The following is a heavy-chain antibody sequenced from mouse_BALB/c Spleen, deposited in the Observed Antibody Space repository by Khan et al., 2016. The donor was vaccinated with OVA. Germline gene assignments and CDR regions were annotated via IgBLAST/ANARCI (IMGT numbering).Heavy chain of an antibody. V-gene: IGHV1-84*01. Sequence: QVQLQQSGPELVKPGASVRISCKASAYTFTTYYINWVKQRPGQGLEWIGWIYPESVNTNYNEKFKGKATLTADKSSSTAYMQLSSLTSVDSAVYFCARGNDIEEDAMDFWGQGTSVTVSS. CDR2: IYPESVNT. CDR1: AYTFTTYY. J-gene: IGHJ4*01. CDR3: ARGNDIEEDAMDF.